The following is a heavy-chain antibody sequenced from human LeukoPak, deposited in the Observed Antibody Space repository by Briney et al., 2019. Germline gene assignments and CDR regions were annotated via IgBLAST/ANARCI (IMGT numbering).Heavy chain of an antibody. Sequence: ASVKVSCKASGYTFTSYGISWVRQAPGQGLEWMGWINAYNGNTNYAQKLQGRVTMTKDTSTSTAYMELRSLRPDDTAVYYCAREKSRGYSYGGTNWFDPWGEGTLVTVSS. J-gene: IGHJ5*02. CDR2: INAYNGNT. D-gene: IGHD5-18*01. V-gene: IGHV1-18*04. CDR1: GYTFTSYG. CDR3: AREKSRGYSYGGTNWFDP.